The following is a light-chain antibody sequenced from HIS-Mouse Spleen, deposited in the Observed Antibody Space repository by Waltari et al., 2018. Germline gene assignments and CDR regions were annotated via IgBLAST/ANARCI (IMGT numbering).Light chain of an antibody. V-gene: IGLV2-14*03. CDR2: DVS. CDR3: SSYTSSSFNVV. J-gene: IGLJ2*01. CDR1: SSDVGGYNY. Sequence: QSALTQPASVSGSPGQSITISCTGTSSDVGGYNYVSWYQQHPGKAPKPMIYDVSNRPSGFSHRFTGSKSGNTASLTISGLQAEDEADYYCSSYTSSSFNVVFGGGTKLTVL.